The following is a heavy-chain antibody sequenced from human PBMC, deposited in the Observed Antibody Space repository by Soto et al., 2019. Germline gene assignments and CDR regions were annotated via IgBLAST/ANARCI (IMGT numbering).Heavy chain of an antibody. CDR1: GYTFTSYD. D-gene: IGHD6-19*01. CDR3: TRRPSNIIAVARRDWFDP. Sequence: ASVKVSCKASGYTFTSYDINWVRQATGQGXEWMGWMNPNSGNTGYAQKFQGRVTMTRNTSISTAYMELSSLRSEDTDVYYCTRRPSNIIAVARRDWFDPWGQGTLVTVSS. V-gene: IGHV1-8*01. J-gene: IGHJ5*02. CDR2: MNPNSGNT.